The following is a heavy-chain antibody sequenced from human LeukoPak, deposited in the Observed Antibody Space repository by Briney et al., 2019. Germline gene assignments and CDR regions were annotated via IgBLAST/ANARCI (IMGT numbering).Heavy chain of an antibody. D-gene: IGHD5-24*01. CDR2: INSDGSST. CDR1: GFTFSSYW. Sequence: GGSLRLSCAASGFTFSSYWMHWVRQAPGKGLVWVSRINSDGSSTSYADSVKGRFTISRDSAKNTLYLQMNSLRAEDTAVYYCARVRRDGYNYVGYYYYYMDVWGKGTTVTVSS. V-gene: IGHV3-74*01. CDR3: ARVRRDGYNYVGYYYYYMDV. J-gene: IGHJ6*03.